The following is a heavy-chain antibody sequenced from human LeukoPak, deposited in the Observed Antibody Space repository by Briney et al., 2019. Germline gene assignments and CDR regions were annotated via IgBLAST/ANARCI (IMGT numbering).Heavy chain of an antibody. V-gene: IGHV3-7*01. Sequence: GGSLRLSCVASGLSFGNYWMDWVREAPGKGLEWVGNIKQDGSEKYYVDSMMGVFTISRDNAKNSLYLDMNSLRVEDTAIYYCTRDFDPWGQGTLVTVSS. CDR2: IKQDGSEK. CDR1: GLSFGNYW. CDR3: TRDFDP. J-gene: IGHJ5*02.